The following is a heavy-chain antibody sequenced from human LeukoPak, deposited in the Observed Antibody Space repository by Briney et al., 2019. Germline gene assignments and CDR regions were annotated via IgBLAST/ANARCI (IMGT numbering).Heavy chain of an antibody. D-gene: IGHD3-10*01. CDR3: AXDYGSGSSTTNYFDY. Sequence: SETLXXTCAVYGGSFSGYYWSWIRQPPGKGLEWIGEINHSGSTNYNPSLKSRVTISVDTSKNQFSLKLSSGTAADKAVYYCAXDYGSGSSTTNYFDYWGQGTLVTVSS. CDR1: GGSFSGYY. J-gene: IGHJ4*02. V-gene: IGHV4-34*01. CDR2: INHSGST.